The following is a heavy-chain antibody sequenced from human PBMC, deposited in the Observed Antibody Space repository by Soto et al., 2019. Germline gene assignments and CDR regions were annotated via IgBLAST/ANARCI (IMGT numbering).Heavy chain of an antibody. CDR3: AGNIVATISSFDY. V-gene: IGHV4-34*01. CDR1: GESFSGYY. J-gene: IGHJ4*02. Sequence: SETLSLTCAVYGESFSGYYWSWIRQPPGKGLEWIGEINHSGSTNYNPSLKSRVTMSVDTPKNQLSLKLSSVTAADTAVYYCAGNIVATISSFDYWGQGTLVTVSS. CDR2: INHSGST. D-gene: IGHD5-12*01.